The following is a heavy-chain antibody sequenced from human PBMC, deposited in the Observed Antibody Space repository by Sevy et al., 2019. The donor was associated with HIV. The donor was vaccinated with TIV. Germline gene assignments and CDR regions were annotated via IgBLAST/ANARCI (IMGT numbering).Heavy chain of an antibody. CDR1: GGTFSSYA. D-gene: IGHD6-13*01. J-gene: IGHJ6*03. CDR3: AGLIAEAGIYHYYYMDG. Sequence: ASVKVSCKASGGTFSSYAISWVRQAPGQGLEWMGGIIPIFGTANYAQKFQGRVTITADKSKSTAYMELSSLRSEDTAVYYCAGLIAEAGIYHYYYMDGWGKGTTVTVSS. CDR2: IIPIFGTA. V-gene: IGHV1-69*06.